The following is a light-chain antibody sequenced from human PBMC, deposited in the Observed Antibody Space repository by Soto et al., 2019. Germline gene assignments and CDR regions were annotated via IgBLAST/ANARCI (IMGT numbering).Light chain of an antibody. V-gene: IGKV1-5*01. Sequence: DTQMTQSPSTLSASVGDTVTITCRASQKISGWLAWYQHKPGEAPKLLIYDVSNLETGVPSRFSGSGSGTEFSLTIRSLQPDDFATYYCQQYDYSRSFGQGTKVDIK. CDR2: DVS. CDR3: QQYDYSRS. CDR1: QKISGW. J-gene: IGKJ1*01.